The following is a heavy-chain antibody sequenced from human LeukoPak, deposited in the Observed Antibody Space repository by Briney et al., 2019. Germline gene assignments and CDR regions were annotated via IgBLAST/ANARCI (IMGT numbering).Heavy chain of an antibody. CDR3: ARDSIVVVPAAKIGTHYYYGMDV. CDR1: GYTFIDYY. J-gene: IGHJ6*02. D-gene: IGHD2-2*01. V-gene: IGHV1-2*02. Sequence: ASVKVSCKASGYTFIDYYIHWVRQAPGQGLEWMGWINPNSGGTNYAQKFQGRVTMTRDTSISTAYMELSRLRSDDTAVYYCARDSIVVVPAAKIGTHYYYGMDVWGQGTTVTVSS. CDR2: INPNSGGT.